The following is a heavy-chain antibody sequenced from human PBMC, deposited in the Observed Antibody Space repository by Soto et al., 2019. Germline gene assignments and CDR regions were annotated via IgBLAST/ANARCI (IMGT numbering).Heavy chain of an antibody. D-gene: IGHD3-9*01. Sequence: SETLSLTCTVSDGSISSYYWSWIRQPPGKGLEWIGYIYYRGNANYNPSLKSRVTISLDTSKSQFSLKLNSVTAADSAVYFCARLEGLATISYYFDFWGPGALVTVSS. CDR3: ARLEGLATISYYFDF. CDR2: IYYRGNA. J-gene: IGHJ4*02. CDR1: DGSISSYY. V-gene: IGHV4-59*08.